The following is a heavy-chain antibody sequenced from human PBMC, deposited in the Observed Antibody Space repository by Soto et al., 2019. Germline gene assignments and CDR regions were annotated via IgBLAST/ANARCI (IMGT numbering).Heavy chain of an antibody. J-gene: IGHJ5*02. CDR3: ARDRLRGHNWFDP. CDR2: IYTSGST. CDR1: GGSISSYY. D-gene: IGHD4-17*01. V-gene: IGHV4-4*07. Sequence: ETLSLTCTVSGGSISSYYWSWIRQPAGKGLEWIGRIYTSGSTNYRPSLKSRVTMSVDTSKNQFSLKLSSVTAADTAVYYCARDRLRGHNWFDPWGQGTMVTVYS.